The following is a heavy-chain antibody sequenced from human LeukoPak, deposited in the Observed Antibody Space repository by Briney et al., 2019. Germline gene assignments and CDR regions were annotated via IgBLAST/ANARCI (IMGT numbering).Heavy chain of an antibody. Sequence: SETLSLTCAVYGGSFSGYYWSWIRQPPGKGLEWIGEINHSGSTNYNPSLKSRVTTSVDTSKNQFSLKLSSVTAADTAVYYCASLTYYYGSGSYYLRRYYFDYWGQGTLVTVSS. V-gene: IGHV4-34*01. CDR2: INHSGST. CDR3: ASLTYYYGSGSYYLRRYYFDY. J-gene: IGHJ4*02. CDR1: GGSFSGYY. D-gene: IGHD3-10*01.